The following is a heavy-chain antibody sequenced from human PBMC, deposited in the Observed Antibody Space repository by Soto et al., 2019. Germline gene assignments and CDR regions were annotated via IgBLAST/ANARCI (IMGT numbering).Heavy chain of an antibody. CDR2: IYYSGGT. CDR3: TREQSDDNYFDP. D-gene: IGHD6-19*01. Sequence: PSGTLSLTCTVSGAALSSGGYFYTWVRQPPGKGLGWLGYIYYSGGTNYNPSLKSRVTISLDKSKSQFSLRLISVTAADTAVYYCTREQSDDNYFDPWGQGTLVTVSS. J-gene: IGHJ5*02. V-gene: IGHV4-61*08. CDR1: GAALSSGGYF.